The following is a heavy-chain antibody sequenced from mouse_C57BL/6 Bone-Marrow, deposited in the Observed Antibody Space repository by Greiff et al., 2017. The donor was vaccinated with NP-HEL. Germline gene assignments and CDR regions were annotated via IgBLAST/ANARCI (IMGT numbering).Heavy chain of an antibody. D-gene: IGHD2-2*01. V-gene: IGHV1-19*01. CDR1: GYTFTDYY. CDR2: INPYNGGT. CDR3: ARVVTRRGYWYFDV. Sequence: EVQLQQSGPVLVKPGASVKMSCKASGYTFTDYYMNWVKQSHGKSLEWIGVINPYNGGTSYNQKFKGKATLTVDKSSSTAYMELNSLTSEDSAVYYCARVVTRRGYWYFDVWGTGTTVTVSS. J-gene: IGHJ1*03.